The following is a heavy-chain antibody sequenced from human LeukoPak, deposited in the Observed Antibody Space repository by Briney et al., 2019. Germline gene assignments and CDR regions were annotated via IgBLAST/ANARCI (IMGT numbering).Heavy chain of an antibody. D-gene: IGHD3-22*01. J-gene: IGHJ3*02. CDR2: IYSGGST. CDR3: AKDHRYYYDSSGPIDSAFDI. CDR1: GFTVSSKY. V-gene: IGHV3-66*01. Sequence: GGSLRLSCAASGFTVSSKYMSWVRQAPGKGLEWVSIIYSGGSTDYADSVKGRFTISRDNSKNTLYLQMNSLRAEDTAVYYCAKDHRYYYDSSGPIDSAFDIWGQGTMVTVSS.